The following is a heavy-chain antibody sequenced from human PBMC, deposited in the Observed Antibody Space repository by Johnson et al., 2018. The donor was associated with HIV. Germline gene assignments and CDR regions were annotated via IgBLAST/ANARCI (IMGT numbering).Heavy chain of an antibody. J-gene: IGHJ3*02. CDR1: GFTFDDYD. CDR3: AKGPYSSGWDSGGGAFDI. CDR2: ISWNSGSI. V-gene: IGHV3-9*01. D-gene: IGHD6-19*01. Sequence: VQLVESGGGLVQPGRSLRLSCAASGFTFDDYDMHWVRQAPGKGLEWVSGISWNSGSIGYADSVTGRFTISRDNAKNSLYLQMNSLRAEDTALYHCAKGPYSSGWDSGGGAFDIWGQGTMVTVSS.